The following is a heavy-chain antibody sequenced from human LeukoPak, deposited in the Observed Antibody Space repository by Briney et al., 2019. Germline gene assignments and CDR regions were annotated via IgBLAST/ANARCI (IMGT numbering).Heavy chain of an antibody. J-gene: IGHJ4*02. CDR2: INPNSGGT. Sequence: ASVKVSCKASGYTFTGYYMHWVRQAPGQGLEWMGWINPNSGGTNYAQKFQGRVTMTRDTSISTAYMELSRLTSDDTAVYYCVPATPGTVGKYYFDYWGQGTLVTVSS. CDR3: VPATPGTVGKYYFDY. D-gene: IGHD6-13*01. CDR1: GYTFTGYY. V-gene: IGHV1-2*02.